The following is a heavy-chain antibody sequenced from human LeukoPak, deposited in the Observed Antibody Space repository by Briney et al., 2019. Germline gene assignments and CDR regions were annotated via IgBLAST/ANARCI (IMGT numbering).Heavy chain of an antibody. Sequence: ASVKVSCKASGYTFTSYGISWVRQAPGQGLEWMGWISAYNGNTNYTQKLQGRVTMTTDTSTSTAYMELRSLRSDDTAVYYCARQGRGATSDAFDIWGQGTMVTVSS. CDR1: GYTFTSYG. V-gene: IGHV1-18*01. CDR2: ISAYNGNT. J-gene: IGHJ3*02. D-gene: IGHD1-26*01. CDR3: ARQGRGATSDAFDI.